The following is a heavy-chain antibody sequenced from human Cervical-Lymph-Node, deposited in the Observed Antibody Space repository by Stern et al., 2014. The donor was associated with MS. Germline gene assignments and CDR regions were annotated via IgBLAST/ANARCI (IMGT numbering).Heavy chain of an antibody. V-gene: IGHV1-69*01. D-gene: IGHD3-10*01. Sequence: VQLVESGAEVKKPGSSVKVSCKASGDTFSSYALSWVRQAPGQGLEWMGGLIPFFGATRYAQKFQGRVTITPEESTGTAFMELSSLTSEDTAVYYCALRRSYYVYWGQGTLVIVSS. CDR2: LIPFFGAT. CDR1: GDTFSSYA. CDR3: ALRRSYYVY. J-gene: IGHJ4*02.